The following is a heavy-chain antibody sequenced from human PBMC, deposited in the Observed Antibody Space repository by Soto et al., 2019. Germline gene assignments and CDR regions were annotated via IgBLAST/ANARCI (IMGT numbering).Heavy chain of an antibody. V-gene: IGHV4-39*07. CDR3: ARGLITGSHYSGGWYYFDS. Sequence: SETLSLTCTVSGGSISDDTYCWGWIRQPPGKGLEWIGSIYYSGTSCYNPSLKSRVTISVHTSNSQFSLELSSVTAADTAVYYCARGLITGSHYSGGWYYFDSWGQGTQVTVSS. D-gene: IGHD6-19*01. CDR2: IYYSGTS. J-gene: IGHJ4*02. CDR1: GGSISDDTYC.